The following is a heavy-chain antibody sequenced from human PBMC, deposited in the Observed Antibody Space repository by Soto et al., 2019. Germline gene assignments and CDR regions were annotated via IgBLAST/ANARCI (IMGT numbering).Heavy chain of an antibody. CDR3: ASRVKIVVVVAATLTGDAFDI. CDR1: GGSISSGGYY. CDR2: IYYSGST. J-gene: IGHJ3*02. D-gene: IGHD2-15*01. Sequence: SETLSLTCTVSGGSISSGGYYWSWIRQHPGKGLEWIGYIYYSGSTYYNPSLKSRVTISVDTSKNQFSLKLSSVTAADTAVYYWASRVKIVVVVAATLTGDAFDIWGQGTMVTVPS. V-gene: IGHV4-31*03.